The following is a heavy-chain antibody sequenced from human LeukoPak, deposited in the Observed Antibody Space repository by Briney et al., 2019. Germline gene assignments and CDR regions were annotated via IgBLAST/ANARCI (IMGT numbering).Heavy chain of an antibody. CDR3: AKDLGPYSSGPNWFDP. D-gene: IGHD6-19*01. CDR2: ISAYNGNT. V-gene: IGHV1-18*01. Sequence: GASVTVSCKASGYTFTSYGISWVRQAPGQGLEWMEWISAYNGNTNYAQKLQGRVTMTTDTSTSTAYMELRGLRSDDTAVYYCAKDLGPYSSGPNWFDPWGQGTLVTVSS. CDR1: GYTFTSYG. J-gene: IGHJ5*02.